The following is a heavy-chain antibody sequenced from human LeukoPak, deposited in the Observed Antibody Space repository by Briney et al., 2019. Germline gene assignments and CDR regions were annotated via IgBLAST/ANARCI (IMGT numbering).Heavy chain of an antibody. CDR2: IYYSGST. CDR3: ASLTHSSSWYYFDY. J-gene: IGHJ4*02. D-gene: IGHD6-13*01. V-gene: IGHV4-59*08. Sequence: PSETLSLTCTVSGGSISSYYWSWIRQPPGKGLEWIGYIYYSGSTNYNPSLKSRVTISVDTSKNQFSLKLSSVTAADTAVYYCASLTHSSSWYYFDYWGQGTLVTVSS. CDR1: GGSISSYY.